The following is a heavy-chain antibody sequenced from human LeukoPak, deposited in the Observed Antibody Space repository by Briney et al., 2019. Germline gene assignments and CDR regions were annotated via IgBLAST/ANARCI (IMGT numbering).Heavy chain of an antibody. CDR1: GFTFSSYW. V-gene: IGHV3-7*03. CDR3: AKDHVPVAYCGGDCYSDYFDY. Sequence: GGSLRLSCAASGFTFSSYWMSWVRQAPGKGLEWVANIKQDGSEKYYVDSVKGRFTISRDNSKNTLYLQMNSLRAEDTAVYYCAKDHVPVAYCGGDCYSDYFDYWGQGTLVTVSS. D-gene: IGHD2-21*02. CDR2: IKQDGSEK. J-gene: IGHJ4*02.